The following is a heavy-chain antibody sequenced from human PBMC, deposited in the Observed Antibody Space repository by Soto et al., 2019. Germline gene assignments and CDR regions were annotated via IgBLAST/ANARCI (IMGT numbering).Heavy chain of an antibody. CDR1: GYTFTSYG. Sequence: GASVKVSCKASGYTFTSYGISWVRQAPGQGLEWMGWISAYNGNTNYAQKLQGRVTMTTDTSTSTAYMELRSLRSDDTAVYYCARGFPDKYGDPPPEYFQHWGQGTLVTVSS. D-gene: IGHD4-17*01. J-gene: IGHJ1*01. CDR2: ISAYNGNT. CDR3: ARGFPDKYGDPPPEYFQH. V-gene: IGHV1-18*01.